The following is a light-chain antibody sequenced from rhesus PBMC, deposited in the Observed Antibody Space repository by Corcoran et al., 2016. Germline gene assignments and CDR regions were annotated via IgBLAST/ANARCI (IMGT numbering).Light chain of an antibody. Sequence: DIQMTQSPSSLSASVGDRVTISCRASQGISNWLAWYQQKPGQAPNLLIYRASNLETGVPSLFSGRGSGTDFTLTISSLQPEDVATYYCQQHDNSPPTFGGGTKVEIK. CDR2: RAS. J-gene: IGKJ4*01. V-gene: IGKV1-69*01. CDR3: QQHDNSPPT. CDR1: QGISNW.